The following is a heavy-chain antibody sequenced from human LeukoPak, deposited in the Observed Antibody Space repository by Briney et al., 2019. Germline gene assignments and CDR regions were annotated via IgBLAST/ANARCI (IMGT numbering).Heavy chain of an antibody. CDR1: GDSITSSSFF. CDR2: ISYSGGT. Sequence: PSETLSLTCTVSGDSITSSSFFWDWIRQPPGRGLEWIGNISYSGGTNYNPSLQSRVTISVDTSKNQFSLKLSSVTAADTAVYYCARHGSSSWYVDYWGQGTLVTVSS. D-gene: IGHD6-13*01. CDR3: ARHGSSSWYVDY. J-gene: IGHJ4*02. V-gene: IGHV4-39*01.